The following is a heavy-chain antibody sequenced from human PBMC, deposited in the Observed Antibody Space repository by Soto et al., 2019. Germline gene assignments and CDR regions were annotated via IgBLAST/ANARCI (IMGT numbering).Heavy chain of an antibody. CDR3: ARDASHIVVGPQAFDP. CDR2: IYYSGST. D-gene: IGHD2-21*01. J-gene: IGHJ5*02. V-gene: IGHV4-39*02. Sequence: SETLSLTCTVSGGSISSSSYYWGWIRQPPGKGLEWIGSIYYSGSTYYNPSLKSRVTISVDTSKNQFSLKLSSVTAADTAVYYCARDASHIVVGPQAFDPWGQGTLVTLSS. CDR1: GGSISSSSYY.